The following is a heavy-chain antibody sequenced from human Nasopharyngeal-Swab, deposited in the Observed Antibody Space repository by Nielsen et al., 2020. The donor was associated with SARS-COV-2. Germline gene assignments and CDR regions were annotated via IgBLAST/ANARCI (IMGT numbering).Heavy chain of an antibody. D-gene: IGHD2-15*01. CDR3: ARDTRRGGVDY. J-gene: IGHJ4*02. Sequence: SETLSLTCTVSGGFINSYYWSWIRQPPRRGLERIGYIYYSGSTNYNPSLKSRVTISLDTSKNQFSLKLSSVTAADSAVYYCARDTRRGGVDYWGQGTLVTVSS. CDR2: IYYSGST. CDR1: GGFINSYY. V-gene: IGHV4-59*01.